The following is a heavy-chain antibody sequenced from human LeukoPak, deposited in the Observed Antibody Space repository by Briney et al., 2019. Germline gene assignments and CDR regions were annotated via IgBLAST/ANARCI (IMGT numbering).Heavy chain of an antibody. J-gene: IGHJ4*02. CDR3: ARDSYNYGSGSLDY. D-gene: IGHD5-18*01. Sequence: SETLSLTCTVSIGSISNYYWSWIRQPPGKGLEWIGYISYSGSTKYNPSLKSRVTISVDTSKNQFSLKLSSVTAADTAIYYCARDSYNYGSGSLDYWGRGTLVTVSS. CDR1: IGSISNYY. V-gene: IGHV4-59*01. CDR2: ISYSGST.